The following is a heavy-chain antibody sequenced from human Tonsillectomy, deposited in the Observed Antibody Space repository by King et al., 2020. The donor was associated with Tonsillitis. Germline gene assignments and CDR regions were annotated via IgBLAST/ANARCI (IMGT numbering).Heavy chain of an antibody. V-gene: IGHV4-59*01. J-gene: IGHJ3*02. CDR2: IYYSGST. CDR3: ARIHNSVTNAFDI. D-gene: IGHD4-17*01. Sequence: QLQESGPGLVKPSETLSLTCTVSGGSISSYYWSWIRQPPGKELEWSGYIYYSGSTNNNPSLKSRVTISLDTSNNQFSLKLSSVTAADTAVYYCARIHNSVTNAFDIWGQGTMVTVSS. CDR1: GGSISSYY.